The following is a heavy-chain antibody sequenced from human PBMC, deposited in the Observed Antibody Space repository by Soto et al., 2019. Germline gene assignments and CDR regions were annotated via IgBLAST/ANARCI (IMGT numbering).Heavy chain of an antibody. CDR3: ARDKDRLQLGGNYYYIMDV. CDR2: ISAYNGNT. Sequence: ASVKVSCKAFGYTFTSYGISCVRQAPGQRLEWMGWISAYNGNTNYAQKFQGRVTITADESTSTAYMELSSLTSEDTAVYYCARDKDRLQLGGNYYYIMDVWGQGTTVTVSS. J-gene: IGHJ6*02. V-gene: IGHV1-18*01. CDR1: GYTFTSYG. D-gene: IGHD5-12*01.